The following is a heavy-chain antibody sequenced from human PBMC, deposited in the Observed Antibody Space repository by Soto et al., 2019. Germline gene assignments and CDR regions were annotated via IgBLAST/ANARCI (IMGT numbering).Heavy chain of an antibody. J-gene: IGHJ4*02. CDR3: ARVRATDYEIDY. D-gene: IGHD4-17*01. CDR1: GFMFGSYW. V-gene: IGHV3-7*03. CDR2: IKRDGSEK. Sequence: VGSLRLSCTASGFMFGSYWMTWVRHVPGKGLQWVANIKRDGSEKYYVDFVKGRFTISRDNADNSVFLDMNNLRVDDTATYYCARVRATDYEIDYWGQGALVTVSS.